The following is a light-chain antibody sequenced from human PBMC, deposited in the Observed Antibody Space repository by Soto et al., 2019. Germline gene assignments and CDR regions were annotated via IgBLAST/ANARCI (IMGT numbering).Light chain of an antibody. V-gene: IGKV3-15*01. CDR3: QQRSNWPPALS. CDR2: GAS. Sequence: EIVMTQSPATLSVSPGERATLSCRASQSVSSNLAWYQQKPGQAPRLLIYGASTRATGIPASFSGSGSGTEFSLTISSLQSEDFAVYYCQQRSNWPPALSFGGGTKVEI. CDR1: QSVSSN. J-gene: IGKJ4*01.